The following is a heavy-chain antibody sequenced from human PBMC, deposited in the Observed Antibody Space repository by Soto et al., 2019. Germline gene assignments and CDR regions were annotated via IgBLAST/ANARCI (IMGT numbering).Heavy chain of an antibody. J-gene: IGHJ4*02. CDR3: AREGRLQSLDY. CDR1: GGSISNPDYY. Sequence: QVQLQESGPGLVKPSQTLSLTCTVSGGSISNPDYYWSWIRQPPGKGLEWIGSIFYNGETSYSPSLESRLSMSVDTSKNQFSQSLRSVTASDTAVYFCAREGRLQSLDYWGQGTLVTVSS. V-gene: IGHV4-30-4*01. CDR2: IFYNGET. D-gene: IGHD4-4*01.